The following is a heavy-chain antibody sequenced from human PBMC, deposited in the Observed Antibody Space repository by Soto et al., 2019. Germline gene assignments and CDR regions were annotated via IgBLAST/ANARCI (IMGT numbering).Heavy chain of an antibody. V-gene: IGHV4-34*01. Sequence: PSETLSLTCAVYGGSFSGCYWSWIRQPPGKGLGWVGESNHSGSTNYNPSLTSQVTISVDTSKNQFSLKLSSVTAADTAGYYCAIGDKYYDFWSGYYTCFDPWGQGTLVTVSS. D-gene: IGHD3-3*01. CDR2: SNHSGST. CDR1: GGSFSGCY. CDR3: AIGDKYYDFWSGYYTCFDP. J-gene: IGHJ5*02.